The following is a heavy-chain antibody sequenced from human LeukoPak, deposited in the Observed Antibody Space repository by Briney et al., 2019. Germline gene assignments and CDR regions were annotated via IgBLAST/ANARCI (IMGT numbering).Heavy chain of an antibody. CDR2: IYSGGST. CDR3: AKDPGYDFWSGYLGPPDY. V-gene: IGHV3-66*01. D-gene: IGHD3-3*01. CDR1: GFTVSSNY. J-gene: IGHJ4*02. Sequence: GVSLRLSCAASGFTVSSNYMSWVRQAPGKGLEWVSVIYSGGSTYYADSVKGRFTISRDNSKNTLYLQMNSLRAEDTAVYYCAKDPGYDFWSGYLGPPDYWGQGTLVTVSS.